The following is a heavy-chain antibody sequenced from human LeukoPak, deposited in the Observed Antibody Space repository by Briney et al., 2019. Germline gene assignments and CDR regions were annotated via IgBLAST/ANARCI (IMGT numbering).Heavy chain of an antibody. Sequence: SVKVSCKASGGTFSSYAISWVRQAPGQGLEWMGGIIPIFGTANYAQKFQGRVTITTDEPTSTAYMELSSLRSEDTAVYYCASQTDYSGYHFYYYYMDVWGKGTTVTVSS. CDR1: GGTFSSYA. CDR2: IIPIFGTA. D-gene: IGHD5-12*01. V-gene: IGHV1-69*05. CDR3: ASQTDYSGYHFYYYYMDV. J-gene: IGHJ6*03.